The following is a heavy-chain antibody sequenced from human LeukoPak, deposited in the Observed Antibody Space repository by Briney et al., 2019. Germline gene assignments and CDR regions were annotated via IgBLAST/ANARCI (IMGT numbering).Heavy chain of an antibody. Sequence: SETLSLTCTVSGGSISSSSYYWGWIRQPPGKGLEWIGSIYYSGSTYYNPSLESRVTISVDTSKNQFSLKLGSVTAADTAVYYCARQSGPYASRWFDYWGQGTLVTVSS. CDR2: IYYSGST. CDR3: ARQSGPYASRWFDY. J-gene: IGHJ4*02. D-gene: IGHD6-13*01. CDR1: GGSISSSSYY. V-gene: IGHV4-39*01.